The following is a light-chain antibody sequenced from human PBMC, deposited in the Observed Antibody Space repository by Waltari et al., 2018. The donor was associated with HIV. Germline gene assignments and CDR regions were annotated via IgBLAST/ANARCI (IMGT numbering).Light chain of an antibody. V-gene: IGLV2-14*03. J-gene: IGLJ3*02. CDR1: SSDVGGYNY. Sequence: QSALTQPASVSGSPGQSITISCTGTSSDVGGYNYVSWYQQHPGKAPKPMIYDVSNRPSGVSNRFSGSKSGNTASLTISGLQAEDEADYYCSSYTSSSTPTWVFGGGTKLTVL. CDR3: SSYTSSSTPTWV. CDR2: DVS.